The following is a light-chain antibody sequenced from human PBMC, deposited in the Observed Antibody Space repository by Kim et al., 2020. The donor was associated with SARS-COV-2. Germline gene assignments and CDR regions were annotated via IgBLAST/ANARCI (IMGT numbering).Light chain of an antibody. Sequence: EIVLTQSPGTLSLSPGERATLSCRASQSVSSSYLAWYQQKPGQAPRLVIYGTSNRATGIPDRFSGSGSGTDFTLTITRLEPEDFAVYYCQQYGGSPLTFGGGTKLEI. V-gene: IGKV3-20*01. CDR2: GTS. J-gene: IGKJ4*01. CDR1: QSVSSSY. CDR3: QQYGGSPLT.